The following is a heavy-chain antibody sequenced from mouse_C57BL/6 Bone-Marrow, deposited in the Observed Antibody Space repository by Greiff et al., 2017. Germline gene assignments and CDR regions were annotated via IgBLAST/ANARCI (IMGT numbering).Heavy chain of an antibody. CDR1: GFTFSSYG. V-gene: IGHV5-6*01. D-gene: IGHD2-4*01. J-gene: IGHJ3*01. CDR2: ISSGGSYT. CDR3: ARMIVAWFAY. Sequence: EVQLVESGGDLVKPGGSLKLSCAASGFTFSSYGMSWVRQTPDKRLEWVATISSGGSYTYYPDSVKGRFTISRDNAKNTLYLQMSSLKSEDTAMYYSARMIVAWFAYWVQLTLVTLSA.